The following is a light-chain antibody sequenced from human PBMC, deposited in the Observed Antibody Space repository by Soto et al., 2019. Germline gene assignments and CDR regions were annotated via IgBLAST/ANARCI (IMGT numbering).Light chain of an antibody. CDR1: QGISSY. CDR3: QHHTSSPTT. CDR2: AAS. V-gene: IGKV1-9*01. J-gene: IGKJ5*01. Sequence: IQLTQSPASLSASVGDRVTITCRASQGISSYLAWFQQKPGKAPRLLIYAASTLQSGLPSRFSGSGSWTDFTLTSSSLHPEDFPTYYGQHHTSSPTTFGQGTRLEIK.